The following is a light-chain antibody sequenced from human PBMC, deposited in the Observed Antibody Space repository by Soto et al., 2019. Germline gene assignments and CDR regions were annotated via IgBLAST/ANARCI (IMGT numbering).Light chain of an antibody. J-gene: IGKJ1*01. CDR3: QHYNSYSEA. V-gene: IGKV1-5*01. Sequence: DIQMTQSPSTVSGSVGDRVTITCRASQTISSWLAWYQQKPGKPPKLLIYEESTLHSGVPSRFSGRKSGTQFTLTISSLQPDDFATYYCQHYNSYSEAFGQGTKVDIK. CDR1: QTISSW. CDR2: EES.